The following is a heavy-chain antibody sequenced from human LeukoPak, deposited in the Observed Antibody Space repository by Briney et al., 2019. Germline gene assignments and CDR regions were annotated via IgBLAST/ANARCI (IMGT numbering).Heavy chain of an antibody. D-gene: IGHD2-21*01. V-gene: IGHV3-74*01. J-gene: IGHJ2*01. CDR1: GFTFSSYW. CDR3: AREAISRRTPYLYFDL. CDR2: INSDGSST. Sequence: PGGSLRLSCAASGFTFSSYWMHWVRQAPGKGLVWVSRINSDGSSTSYADSVKGRFTISRDNAKNSLYLQMKSLRAEDTAVYYCAREAISRRTPYLYFDLWGRGTLVTVSS.